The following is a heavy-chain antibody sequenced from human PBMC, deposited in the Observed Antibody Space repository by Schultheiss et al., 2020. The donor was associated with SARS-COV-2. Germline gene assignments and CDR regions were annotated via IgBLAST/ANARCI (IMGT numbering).Heavy chain of an antibody. CDR3: ARALTGGSNFNWFDP. J-gene: IGHJ5*02. CDR1: GGSFSGYY. CDR2: IQHSGST. V-gene: IGHV4-34*01. Sequence: SETLSLTCAVYGGSFSGYYWSWIRQPPGKGLEWIGEIQHSGSTRYNPSLKSRATISVDISKNQFSLKLGSVTAADTAVYYCARALTGGSNFNWFDPWGQGTLVTVSS. D-gene: IGHD1-7*01.